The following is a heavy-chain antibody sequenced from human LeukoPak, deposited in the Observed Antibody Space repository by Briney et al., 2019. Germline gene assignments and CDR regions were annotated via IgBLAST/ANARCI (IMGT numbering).Heavy chain of an antibody. V-gene: IGHV4-59*01. CDR1: GGSISSYY. J-gene: IGHJ5*02. CDR3: ARPPNLRPLYYDSSWFDP. Sequence: SETLSLTCTVSGGSISSYYWSWIRQPPGKGLEWIGYSYYSGSTNYNPSLKSRVTISVDTSKNQFSLKLSSVTAADTAVYYCARPPNLRPLYYDSSWFDPWGQGTLVTVSS. D-gene: IGHD3-22*01. CDR2: SYYSGST.